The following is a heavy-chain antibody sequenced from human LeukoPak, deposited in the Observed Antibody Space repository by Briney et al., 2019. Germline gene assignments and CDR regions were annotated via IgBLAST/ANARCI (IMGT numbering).Heavy chain of an antibody. J-gene: IGHJ4*02. CDR2: IYHSGST. CDR3: ARFAAAGTGRHDY. D-gene: IGHD6-13*01. CDR1: GGSISSSNW. V-gene: IGHV4-4*02. Sequence: PSETLSLTCTVSGGSISSSNWWSWVRQPPGKGLEWIGEIYHSGSTNYNPSLKSRVTISVDKSKNQFSLKLSSVTAADTAVYYCARFAAAGTGRHDYWGQGTLVTVSS.